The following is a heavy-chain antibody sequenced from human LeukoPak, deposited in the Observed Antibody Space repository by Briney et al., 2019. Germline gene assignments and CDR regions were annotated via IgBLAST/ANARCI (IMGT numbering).Heavy chain of an antibody. D-gene: IGHD3-3*01. Sequence: SQTLSLTCTVSGGSISSGGYYWSWIRQPPGKGLEWIGYIYHSGSTYYNPSLKSRVTISVDRSKNQFSLKLSSVTAADTAVYYCARSSYDFWSGYYTENGGWFDPWGQGTLVTVSS. CDR1: GGSISSGGYY. J-gene: IGHJ5*02. CDR3: ARSSYDFWSGYYTENGGWFDP. CDR2: IYHSGST. V-gene: IGHV4-30-2*01.